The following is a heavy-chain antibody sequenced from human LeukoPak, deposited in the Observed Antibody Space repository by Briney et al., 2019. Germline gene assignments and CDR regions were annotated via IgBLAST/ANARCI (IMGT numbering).Heavy chain of an antibody. Sequence: GGSLRLSCAASGFTFSSYWMSWVRQAPGKGLEWVANIKQDGSQKNYVDSVKGRFTISRDDAKNSLYLQMNSLRAEDTAVYYCAREDSDSSGWYYGMDVWGQGTTVTVSS. CDR3: AREDSDSSGWYYGMDV. V-gene: IGHV3-7*01. J-gene: IGHJ6*02. D-gene: IGHD6-19*01. CDR2: IKQDGSQK. CDR1: GFTFSSYW.